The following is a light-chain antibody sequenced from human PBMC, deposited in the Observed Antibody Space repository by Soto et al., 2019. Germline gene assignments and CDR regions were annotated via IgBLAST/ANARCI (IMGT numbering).Light chain of an antibody. Sequence: QSVLTQPPSVSAAPGQRVTISCNGSNSNIGAHYEVHWYQQFPGTAPKLLISNNTNRPSGVPDRFSGSRSGTSASLAITGLQSEDEAYYYCSSYTTSAPYVFGSGTKVTVL. CDR3: SSYTTSAPYV. J-gene: IGLJ1*01. V-gene: IGLV1-40*01. CDR2: NNT. CDR1: NSNIGAHYE.